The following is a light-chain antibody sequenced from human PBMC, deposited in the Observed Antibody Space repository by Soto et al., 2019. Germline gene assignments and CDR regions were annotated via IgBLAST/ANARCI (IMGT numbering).Light chain of an antibody. J-gene: IGKJ4*01. Sequence: EVVLTQSPATLSLSAGTRATLACRASQSVGSNVACYQQKTGQDPRLRIYGTSTSDTGIPTRFSGSGSGTEVTLTISSLQSEDFAVYYCKQYHDWPLTFGGGTKVDI. V-gene: IGKV3-15*01. CDR1: QSVGSN. CDR2: GTS. CDR3: KQYHDWPLT.